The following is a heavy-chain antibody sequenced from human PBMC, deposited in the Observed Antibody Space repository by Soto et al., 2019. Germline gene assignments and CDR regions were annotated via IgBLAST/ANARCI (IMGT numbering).Heavy chain of an antibody. Sequence: QVQLQQWGAGLLKPSETLSLTCAVYGGSFSGYYWSWIRQPPGKRLEWIGEINHSGSTNYNPSLKSRVTISVDTSKNQFSLKLSSVTAADTAVYYCARATPRSYSNYSYRFWGQGTLVTVSS. J-gene: IGHJ4*02. CDR1: GGSFSGYY. V-gene: IGHV4-34*01. D-gene: IGHD4-4*01. CDR3: ARATPRSYSNYSYRF. CDR2: INHSGST.